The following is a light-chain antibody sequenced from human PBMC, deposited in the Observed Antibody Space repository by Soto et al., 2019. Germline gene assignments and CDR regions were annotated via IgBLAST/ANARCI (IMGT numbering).Light chain of an antibody. Sequence: EIVLTQSPGTLSLSPGERATLSCRASQSISSSYLAWYQQKPGQAPRLLIYGASSRATGIPDRFSGSGSGTGFTLTIIRLEPEDFAVYYCQQYGSSYTFGQGTKLEIK. J-gene: IGKJ2*01. CDR2: GAS. V-gene: IGKV3-20*01. CDR3: QQYGSSYT. CDR1: QSISSSY.